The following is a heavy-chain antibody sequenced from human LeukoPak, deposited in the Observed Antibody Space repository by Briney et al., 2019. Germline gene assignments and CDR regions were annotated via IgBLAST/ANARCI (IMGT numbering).Heavy chain of an antibody. Sequence: ASVKVSCKASGYTFTSYYMHWVRQAPGQGLEWMGIINPSGGSTSYAQKFQGRVTMTRDMSTSTVYMELSSLRSEDTAVYYCAGDNIANGDLDYLDYWGQGTLITVSS. V-gene: IGHV1-46*01. CDR1: GYTFTSYY. CDR2: INPSGGST. CDR3: AGDNIANGDLDYLDY. J-gene: IGHJ4*02. D-gene: IGHD4-17*01.